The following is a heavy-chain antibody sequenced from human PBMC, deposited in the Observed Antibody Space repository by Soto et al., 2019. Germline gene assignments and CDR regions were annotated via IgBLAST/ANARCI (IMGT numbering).Heavy chain of an antibody. CDR1: GYTFTSYD. CDR2: MNPNSGNT. J-gene: IGHJ6*03. D-gene: IGHD7-27*01. CDR3: AREGTGEPYYYYYLAV. Sequence: ASVKVSCKASGYTFTSYDINWVRQATGQGLEWMGWMNPNSGNTGYAQKFQGRVTMTRNTSISTAYMELGSLRSEDTAVYYCAREGTGEPYYYYYLAVWGKGSTVTVSS. V-gene: IGHV1-8*01.